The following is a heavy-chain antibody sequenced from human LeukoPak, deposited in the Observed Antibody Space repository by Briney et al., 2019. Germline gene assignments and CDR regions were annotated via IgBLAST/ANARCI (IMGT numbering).Heavy chain of an antibody. Sequence: GGSLRLSCAASGFTFSSYPMHWVRQAPGKGLEWVSGIRGGGDNTVYADSVKGRFTISRDNSKNTLYLQMNGLRADDTAVYYCARNMTSVTTGGDAFDLWGQGTMVTVSS. J-gene: IGHJ3*01. CDR3: ARNMTSVTTGGDAFDL. D-gene: IGHD4-17*01. CDR2: IRGGGDNT. CDR1: GFTFSSYP. V-gene: IGHV3-23*01.